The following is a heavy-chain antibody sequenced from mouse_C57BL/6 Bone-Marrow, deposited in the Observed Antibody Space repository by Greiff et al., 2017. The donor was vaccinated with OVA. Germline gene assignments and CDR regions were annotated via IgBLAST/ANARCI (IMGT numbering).Heavy chain of an antibody. CDR2: IHPNSGST. J-gene: IGHJ1*03. V-gene: IGHV1-64*01. CDR1: GYTFTSYW. Sequence: QVQLQQPGAELVKPGASVKLSCTASGYTFTSYWMPWVKQRPGQGLEWIGMIHPNSGSTNYTETFKSKATLTVDNSSSPAYMQLSSLTSEDSAVDYCSSARGGLLRYFDVWGTGTTVTVSS. D-gene: IGHD2-3*01. CDR3: SSARGGLLRYFDV.